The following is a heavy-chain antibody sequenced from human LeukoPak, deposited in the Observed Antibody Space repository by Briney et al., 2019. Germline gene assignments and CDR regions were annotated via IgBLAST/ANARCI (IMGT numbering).Heavy chain of an antibody. CDR3: ARGGYGGVFDY. CDR2: ISWDGGTT. V-gene: IGHV3-43D*04. CDR1: GFDFDDYM. D-gene: IGHD4-23*01. J-gene: IGHJ4*02. Sequence: GGSLRLSCAASGFDFDDYMMHWVRQVPGKGLEWVSLISWDGGTTNYADSVKGRFTISRDNSKNSLYFLMNDLTAEDTALYYCARGGYGGVFDYWGQGTLVTVSS.